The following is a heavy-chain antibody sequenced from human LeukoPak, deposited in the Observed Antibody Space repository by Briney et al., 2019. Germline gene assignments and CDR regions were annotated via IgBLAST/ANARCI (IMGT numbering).Heavy chain of an antibody. D-gene: IGHD3-22*01. V-gene: IGHV3-48*02. CDR3: ARAQRYYYDSSGYYSTLDYYYGMDV. Sequence: GGSLTLSCAASGFTFSSYSMNWVRQAPAKGLEWVSYISSSSSTIYYADSVKGRFTISRDNAKNSLYLQMNSLRDEDTAVYYCARAQRYYYDSSGYYSTLDYYYGMDVWGQGTTVTVSS. J-gene: IGHJ6*02. CDR1: GFTFSSYS. CDR2: ISSSSSTI.